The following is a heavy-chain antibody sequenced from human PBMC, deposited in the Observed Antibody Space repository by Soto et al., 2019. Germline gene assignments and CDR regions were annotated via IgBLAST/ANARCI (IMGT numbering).Heavy chain of an antibody. CDR3: ATSGGGWYLY. J-gene: IGHJ4*02. D-gene: IGHD6-19*01. CDR2: LNPNSGDT. CDR1: GYTFSSYD. Sequence: QVQLVQSGAEVKKPGASVKVSCKASGYTFSSYDINWVRQATGQGLEWMGWLNPNSGDTGYAQKFQGRVTLTRTTTINTAYIELSSLTSDDTAVYYCATSGGGWYLYWGQGNLVTVSS. V-gene: IGHV1-8*01.